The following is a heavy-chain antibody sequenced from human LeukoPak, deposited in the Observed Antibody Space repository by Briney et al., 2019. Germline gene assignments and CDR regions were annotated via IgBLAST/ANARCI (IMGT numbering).Heavy chain of an antibody. V-gene: IGHV3-21*04. Sequence: GGSLRLSCAASGFTFSSYSMNWVRQAPGKGLEWVSSISSSSSYIYYADSVKGRFTISRDNAKNSLYLQMNSLRTEDPALYHCARVLRLERPYYYYYMDVWGKGTTVTISS. CDR3: ARVLRLERPYYYYYMDV. J-gene: IGHJ6*03. CDR1: GFTFSSYS. D-gene: IGHD1-1*01. CDR2: ISSSSSYI.